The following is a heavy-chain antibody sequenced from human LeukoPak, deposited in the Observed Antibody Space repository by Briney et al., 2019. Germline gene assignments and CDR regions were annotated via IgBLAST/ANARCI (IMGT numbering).Heavy chain of an antibody. CDR1: GFTFSSYA. D-gene: IGHD2-15*01. Sequence: GGSLRLSCAASGFTFSSYAMSWVRQAPGKRLERVSAISGSGGSTYYADSVKGRFTISRDNSKNTLYLQMNSLRAEDTAVYYCAKATRRGYCSGGSCYPDAFDIWGQGTMVTVSS. CDR3: AKATRRGYCSGGSCYPDAFDI. J-gene: IGHJ3*02. CDR2: ISGSGGST. V-gene: IGHV3-23*01.